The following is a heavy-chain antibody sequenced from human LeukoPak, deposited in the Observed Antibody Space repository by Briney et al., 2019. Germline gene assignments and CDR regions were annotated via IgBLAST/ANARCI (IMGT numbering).Heavy chain of an antibody. CDR2: INSDGSST. J-gene: IGHJ3*02. CDR3: ASVVGGYYPPVEGLDI. Sequence: GGSLRLSCAASGFTFSRCWMHWVRQAPGKGLVWVSRINSDGSSTSYADSVKGRFTISRDNAKNTLYLQMNSLRAEDTALYYCASVVGGYYPPVEGLDIWGQGTMVTVSS. CDR1: GFTFSRCW. D-gene: IGHD3-3*01. V-gene: IGHV3-74*01.